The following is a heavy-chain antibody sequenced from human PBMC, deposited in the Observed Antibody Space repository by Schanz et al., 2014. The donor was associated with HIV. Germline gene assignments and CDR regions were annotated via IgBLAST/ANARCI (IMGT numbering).Heavy chain of an antibody. Sequence: QVQLVQSGAEVKRPGASVKVSCKASGYTFTDYFVHWVRQAPGQGLEWMGWIKPNSGGTKYAQKFLGRVTMTRDTSTSTVYMHLSSLRSDDTAVYFCARDFNIGDQYYFDHWGQGTLVTVSS. CDR2: IKPNSGGT. D-gene: IGHD2-21*02. CDR1: GYTFTDYF. V-gene: IGHV1-2*02. J-gene: IGHJ4*02. CDR3: ARDFNIGDQYYFDH.